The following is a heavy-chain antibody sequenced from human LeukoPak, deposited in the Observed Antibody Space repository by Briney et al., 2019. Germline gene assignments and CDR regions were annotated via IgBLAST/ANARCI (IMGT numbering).Heavy chain of an antibody. CDR3: ARGVLSGGFDY. D-gene: IGHD2-15*01. J-gene: IGHJ4*02. CDR2: IKQDGSEK. V-gene: IGHV3-7*01. CDR1: GFTFSSYW. Sequence: GGSLRLSCAASGFTFSSYWMSWVRQAPGKGLEWVANIKQDGSEKNYVDSVKGRFTISRDNAKTSLYLQMNSLRAEDTAVYYCARGVLSGGFDYWGQGTLVTVSS.